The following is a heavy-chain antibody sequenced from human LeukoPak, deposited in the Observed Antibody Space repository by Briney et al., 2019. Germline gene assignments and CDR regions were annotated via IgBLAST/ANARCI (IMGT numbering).Heavy chain of an antibody. CDR2: ISGSGGST. CDR1: GFTFSSYA. D-gene: IGHD5-18*01. Sequence: GGSLRLSCAASGFTFSSYAMSWVRQAPGKGLEWVSAISGSGGSTYYADSVKGRFTISRDNSKNTLYLQMNSLRAEDTAVYYCARGEGYSYGYLPRFRWFDPWGQGTLVTVSS. CDR3: ARGEGYSYGYLPRFRWFDP. V-gene: IGHV3-23*01. J-gene: IGHJ5*02.